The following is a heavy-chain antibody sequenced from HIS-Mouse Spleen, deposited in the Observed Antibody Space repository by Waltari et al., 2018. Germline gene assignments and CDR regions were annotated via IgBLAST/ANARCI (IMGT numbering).Heavy chain of an antibody. J-gene: IGHJ5*02. D-gene: IGHD3-9*01. CDR2: MNPNSGNT. Sequence: QVQLVQSGAEVKKPGASVKVSCKASGYTFTRYDINWVGRATVQGLGWMGWMNPNSGNTGYAQKFQGRVTMTRNTSISTAYMELSSLRSEDTAVYYCARGGTYYDILTGYSSGRFDPWGQGTLVTVSS. CDR3: ARGGTYYDILTGYSSGRFDP. CDR1: GYTFTRYD. V-gene: IGHV1-8*01.